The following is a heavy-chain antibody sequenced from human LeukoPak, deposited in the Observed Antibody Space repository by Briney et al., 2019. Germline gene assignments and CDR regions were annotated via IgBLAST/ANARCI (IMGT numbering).Heavy chain of an antibody. V-gene: IGHV3-53*01. J-gene: IGHJ4*02. Sequence: PGGSLRLSCAPSGFTVSNNYMSWVRQAPGKGLEWVSGLYSGGRTYYADSVEGRFTMSRDNSKNTLYLQMNSLRAEDTAVYYCARGWGAFDCWGQGTLVTVSS. CDR1: GFTVSNNY. CDR3: ARGWGAFDC. CDR2: LYSGGRT. D-gene: IGHD7-27*01.